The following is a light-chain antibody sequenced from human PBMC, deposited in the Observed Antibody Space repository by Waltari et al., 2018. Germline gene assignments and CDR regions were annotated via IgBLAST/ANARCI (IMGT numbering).Light chain of an antibody. CDR3: SSYTSSSTYV. CDR2: DVS. CDR1: SSDVGGYNY. Sequence: QSALTQPASVSGSPGQSITISCTGTSSDVGGYNYFPWYQQHPGKAPKLMIYDVSNRPSGVSNRFSGSKSGNTASLTISGLQAEDEADYYCSSYTSSSTYVFGTGTEVTVL. V-gene: IGLV2-14*03. J-gene: IGLJ1*01.